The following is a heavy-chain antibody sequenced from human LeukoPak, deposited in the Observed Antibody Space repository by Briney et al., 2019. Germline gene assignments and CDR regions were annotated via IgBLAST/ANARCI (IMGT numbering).Heavy chain of an antibody. D-gene: IGHD1-1*01. V-gene: IGHV4-30-2*01. J-gene: IGHJ5*02. Sequence: SQTLSLTCAVSGGSISSGGYSWSWIRQPPGKGLEWIGYIYHSGSTYYNPSLKSRVTISVDRSKNQFSLKLSSVTAADTAVCYCARPTRGRNNWFDPWGQGTLVTVSS. CDR3: ARPTRGRNNWFDP. CDR1: GGSISSGGYS. CDR2: IYHSGST.